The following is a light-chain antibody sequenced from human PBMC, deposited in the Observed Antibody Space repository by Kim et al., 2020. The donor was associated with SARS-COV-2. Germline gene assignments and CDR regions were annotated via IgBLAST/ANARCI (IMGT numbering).Light chain of an antibody. Sequence: GQGITISCSGSSSNIGSNSVNWYQQLPGTAPKPLIYNSNQRPSGVPDRFSGSKSGSSASLAISGLQSEDEADYYCASWDDTLSGWVFGGGTQLTVL. V-gene: IGLV1-44*01. CDR2: NSN. CDR3: ASWDDTLSGWV. CDR1: SSNIGSNS. J-gene: IGLJ3*02.